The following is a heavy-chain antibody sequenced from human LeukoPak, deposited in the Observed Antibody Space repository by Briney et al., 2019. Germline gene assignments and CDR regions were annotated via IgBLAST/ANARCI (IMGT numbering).Heavy chain of an antibody. J-gene: IGHJ4*02. V-gene: IGHV4-34*01. CDR3: ARTQGYCSSTSCYPFDY. CDR2: INHSGST. D-gene: IGHD2-2*01. Sequence: PSETLSLTCAVYDGSFSGYYWSWIRQPPGKGLEWIGEINHSGSTNYNPSLKSRVTISVDTSKNQFSLKLSSVTAVDTAVYYCARTQGYCSSTSCYPFDYWGQGTLVTVSS. CDR1: DGSFSGYY.